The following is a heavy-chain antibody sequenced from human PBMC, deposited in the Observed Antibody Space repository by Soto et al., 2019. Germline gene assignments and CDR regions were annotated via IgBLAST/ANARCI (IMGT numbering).Heavy chain of an antibody. V-gene: IGHV4-30-2*01. CDR3: ARRYGDCFAY. CDR1: GGSISSGGYS. J-gene: IGHJ4*02. Sequence: PSETLSLTCAVSGGSISSGGYSWSWIRQPPGKGLEWIGYIYHSGSTYYNPSLKSRVTISVDRSKNQFSLRLSSVTAADTAVYYCARRYGDCFAYWGQGTLVTVSS. CDR2: IYHSGST. D-gene: IGHD4-17*01.